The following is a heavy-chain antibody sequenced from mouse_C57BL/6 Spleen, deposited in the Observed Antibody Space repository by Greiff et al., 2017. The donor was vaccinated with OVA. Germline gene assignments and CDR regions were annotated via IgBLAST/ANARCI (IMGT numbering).Heavy chain of an antibody. CDR3: ARALITTVVEDY. J-gene: IGHJ2*01. V-gene: IGHV1-82*01. CDR2: IYPGDGDT. D-gene: IGHD1-1*01. Sequence: VQLQQSGPELVKPGASVKISCKASGYAFSSSWMNWVKQRPGKGLEWIGRIYPGDGDTNYNGKFKGKATLTADKSSSTAYMQLSSLTSEDSAVYFCARALITTVVEDYWGQGTTLTVSS. CDR1: GYAFSSSW.